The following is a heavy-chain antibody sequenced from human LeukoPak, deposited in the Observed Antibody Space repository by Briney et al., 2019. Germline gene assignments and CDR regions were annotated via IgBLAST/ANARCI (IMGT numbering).Heavy chain of an antibody. CDR2: IYPGDSDA. CDR3: ARRVYSNYWYFDL. V-gene: IGHV5-51*01. CDR1: GYRFTNYW. Sequence: GESLKISFKGSGYRFTNYWIGWVRPMPGKGLEWMGIIYPGDSDARYCPSFQGQVTISADNSISTAFLQWSSLKASDTAIYYCARRVYSNYWYFDLWGRGTLVTVSS. J-gene: IGHJ2*01. D-gene: IGHD4-11*01.